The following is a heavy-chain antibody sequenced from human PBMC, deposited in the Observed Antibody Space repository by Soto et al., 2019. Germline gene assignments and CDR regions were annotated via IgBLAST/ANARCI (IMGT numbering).Heavy chain of an antibody. CDR1: GDTFSRYA. V-gene: IGHV1-69*12. CDR2: IIPIFGIA. D-gene: IGHD4-17*01. J-gene: IGHJ4*02. Sequence: QVQLVQSGAAVKKPGSSVKVSCKASGDTFSRYAITWVRQAPGQGLEWMGGIIPIFGIANYAQNFQARVTITADESTSTAYMELSSLRSEDTAVYYCARSPAGDDGDYDHFDYWGQGTLVTVSS. CDR3: ARSPAGDDGDYDHFDY.